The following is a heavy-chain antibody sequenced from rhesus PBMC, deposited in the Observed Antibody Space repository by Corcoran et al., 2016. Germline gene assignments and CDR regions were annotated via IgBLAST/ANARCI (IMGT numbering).Heavy chain of an antibody. CDR2: IGGSSVST. D-gene: IGHD3-34*01. Sequence: QVQLQESGPGLVKPSETLSLICAVSGDSISDNYWRCLRQPPGKGLEWIGYIGGSSVSTYYNPSLKSRVTISTDTSKNQFSLKLNSMTAADTAVYYCARSGVTATVYWGQGVLVTVSS. CDR1: GDSISDNY. J-gene: IGHJ4*01. V-gene: IGHV4-165*02. CDR3: ARSGVTATVY.